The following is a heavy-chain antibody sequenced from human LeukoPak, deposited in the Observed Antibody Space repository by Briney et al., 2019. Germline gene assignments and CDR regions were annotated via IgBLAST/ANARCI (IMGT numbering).Heavy chain of an antibody. D-gene: IGHD1-26*01. J-gene: IGHJ4*02. CDR1: GDSTSSDRYY. CDR2: IYYSGST. V-gene: IGHV4-39*01. Sequence: SETLSLTCTVPGDSTSSDRYYGGWVRQPPGKGLEWIGNIYYSGSTYYNPSLKSRVTMSVDTSKNQFFLKLNSVTAADTAVYYCARGRPYSGGYHLDYWGQGTLVTVSA. CDR3: ARGRPYSGGYHLDY.